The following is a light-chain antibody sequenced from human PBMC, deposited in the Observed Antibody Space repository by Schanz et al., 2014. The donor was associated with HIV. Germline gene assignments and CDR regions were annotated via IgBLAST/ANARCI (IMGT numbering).Light chain of an antibody. CDR1: QGISAW. Sequence: DVQMTQSPPSVSASVGDRVTITCRASQGISAWLAWYQQKPGRAPKLLIYEASTLETGVPSRFSGSGSGTEFTLTISSLQPDDFATYYCQQYNDNSSIFGQGTKLEFK. J-gene: IGKJ2*01. CDR3: QQYNDNSSI. V-gene: IGKV1-5*03. CDR2: EAS.